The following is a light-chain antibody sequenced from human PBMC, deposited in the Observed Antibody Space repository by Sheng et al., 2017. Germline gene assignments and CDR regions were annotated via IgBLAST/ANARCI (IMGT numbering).Light chain of an antibody. CDR2: GAS. CDR3: QQYDKWPS. J-gene: IGKJ2*03. CDR1: QSVSSN. Sequence: LVMTQSPVTLSVSPGERATLSCRASQSVSSNLAWYQQKPGQAPRLLIYGASTRATGIPNRFSGSGSETEFTLTISSLQSEDFAVYYCQQYDKWPSFGQGTKLEIK. V-gene: IGKV3-15*01.